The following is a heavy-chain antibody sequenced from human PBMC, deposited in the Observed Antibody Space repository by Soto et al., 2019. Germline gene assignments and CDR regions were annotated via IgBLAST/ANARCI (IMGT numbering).Heavy chain of an antibody. J-gene: IGHJ4*02. V-gene: IGHV3-23*01. CDR3: AKDYYDSSGSPLDY. CDR1: VFTFISYA. Sequence: GWSLRLSCASSVFTFISYAMSWVRQAPGKGLEWVSAISGSGGSTYYADSVKGRFTISRDNSKNTLYLQMNSLRAEDTAVYYCAKDYYDSSGSPLDYWGQGTLVTVSS. CDR2: ISGSGGST. D-gene: IGHD3-22*01.